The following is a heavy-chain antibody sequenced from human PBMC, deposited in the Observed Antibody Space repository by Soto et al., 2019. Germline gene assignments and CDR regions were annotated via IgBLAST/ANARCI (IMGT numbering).Heavy chain of an antibody. CDR3: ARFNSRSGTEYFDY. CDR2: IYHSGST. Sequence: QVKLQESGPGLVQPAQTLSLSCTVSGGSITSGGIYWSWLRQHPRQGLEWLCYIYHSGSTTYNPSLTSRVTISVDTSKNQFSLTVTSLTAADTAVYYCARFNSRSGTEYFDYWGQGTLVTVSS. D-gene: IGHD6-19*01. V-gene: IGHV4-31*03. J-gene: IGHJ4*02. CDR1: GGSITSGGIY.